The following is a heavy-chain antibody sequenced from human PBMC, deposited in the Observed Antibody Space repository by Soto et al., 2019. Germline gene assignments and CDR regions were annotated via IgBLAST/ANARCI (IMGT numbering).Heavy chain of an antibody. J-gene: IGHJ4*02. V-gene: IGHV1-18*01. CDR3: ARDLPPVDY. CDR1: GYTFSSYF. Sequence: QVQLVQSGAEVKKPGASVKVSCKASGYTFSSYFISWVRQAPGQGLEWMGWISGYNGNTNYAQNLQGRVTMTTDTSPSKAYRELRSLSSEDTDVYYCARDLPPVDYWGQGTLVTVSS. CDR2: ISGYNGNT.